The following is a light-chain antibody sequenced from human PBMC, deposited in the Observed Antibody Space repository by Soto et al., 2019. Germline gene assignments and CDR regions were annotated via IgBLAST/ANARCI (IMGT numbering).Light chain of an antibody. V-gene: IGKV1-5*01. J-gene: IGKJ3*01. Sequence: DIQMTQSPSTLSASVGDRVTITCRASQGIVRWLAWYQQRPGKAPHLLIYDASRLQSGVPSRFSGSGSGTEFTLTVSSLQPDDFATYYCQHRVFGPGTKVEIK. CDR2: DAS. CDR3: QHRV. CDR1: QGIVRW.